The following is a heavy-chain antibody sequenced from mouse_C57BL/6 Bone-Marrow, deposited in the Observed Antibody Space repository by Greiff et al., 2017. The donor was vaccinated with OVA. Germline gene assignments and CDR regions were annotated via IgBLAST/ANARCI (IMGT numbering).Heavy chain of an antibody. CDR1: GYTFTSYW. Sequence: VQLQQPGAELVMPGASVKLSCKASGYTFTSYWMHWVKQRPGQGLEWIGEIDPSDSYTNYNQKFKGKSTLTVDKSSSTAYMQLSSLTSEDSAVYYCASGVVYYYGSFDYWGQGTTLTVSS. J-gene: IGHJ2*01. D-gene: IGHD1-1*01. CDR3: ASGVVYYYGSFDY. V-gene: IGHV1-69*01. CDR2: IDPSDSYT.